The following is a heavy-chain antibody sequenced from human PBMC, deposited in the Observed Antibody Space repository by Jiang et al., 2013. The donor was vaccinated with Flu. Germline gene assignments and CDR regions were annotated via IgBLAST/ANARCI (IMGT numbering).Heavy chain of an antibody. D-gene: IGHD6-13*01. V-gene: IGHV1-3*01. Sequence: GAEVKKPGASVKVSCKASGYTFTSYAMHWVRQAPGQRLEWMGWINAGNGNTKYSQKFQGRVTITRDTSASTAYMELSSLRSEDTAVYYCASEAAAGTLRDYYYGMDVWGQGTTVTVSS. CDR2: INAGNGNT. CDR1: GYTFTSYA. CDR3: ASEAAAGTLRDYYYGMDV. J-gene: IGHJ6*02.